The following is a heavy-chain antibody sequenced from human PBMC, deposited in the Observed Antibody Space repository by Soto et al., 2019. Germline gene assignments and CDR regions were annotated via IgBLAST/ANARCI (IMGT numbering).Heavy chain of an antibody. CDR2: TYYRSKWYN. J-gene: IGHJ4*02. V-gene: IGHV6-1*01. Sequence: PSQTLSLTCAISGDSVSSNSAAWSWITQSPSSGLEWLGRTYYRSKWYNDYAVSVKSRITINPDTSKNQFSLQLNSVTPEDTAVYCCARSVLYSSGWSPIDYWGQGTLVTVTS. D-gene: IGHD6-13*01. CDR1: GDSVSSNSAA. CDR3: ARSVLYSSGWSPIDY.